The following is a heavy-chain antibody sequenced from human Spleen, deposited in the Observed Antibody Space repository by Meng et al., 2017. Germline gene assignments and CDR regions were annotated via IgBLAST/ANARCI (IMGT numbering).Heavy chain of an antibody. D-gene: IGHD3-10*01. V-gene: IGHV4-4*02. J-gene: IGHJ5*02. CDR2: IYHSGST. CDR3: ASQVFSGLNWFGP. CDR1: RVSFCSISW. Sequence: VQRHGPGPGPVKLSGHLLRTVPCSRVSFCSISWGSCVRQPPGKGLGWISEIYHSGSTNYNPSLKSRVTMSVDTSKNQFSLKLSSVTAADTAVYYCASQVFSGLNWFGPWGQGTLVTVSS.